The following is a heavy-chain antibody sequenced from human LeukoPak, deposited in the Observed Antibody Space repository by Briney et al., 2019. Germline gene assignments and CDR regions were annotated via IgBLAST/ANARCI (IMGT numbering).Heavy chain of an antibody. CDR1: GYTFTSYA. CDR2: INAGNGNT. J-gene: IGHJ3*02. V-gene: IGHV1-3*01. Sequence: GASVKVSCKASGYTFTSYAMHWARQAPGQRLEWMGWINAGNGNTKYSQKFQGRVTITRDTSASTAYMELSSLRSEDTAVYYCARWGPGGQRGSFDIWGQGTMVTVSS. D-gene: IGHD7-27*01. CDR3: ARWGPGGQRGSFDI.